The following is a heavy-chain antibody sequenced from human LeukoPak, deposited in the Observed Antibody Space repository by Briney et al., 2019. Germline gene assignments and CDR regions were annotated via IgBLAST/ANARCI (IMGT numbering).Heavy chain of an antibody. J-gene: IGHJ4*02. Sequence: PGGSLRLSCAASGFTFTNYRMTWVRQAPGKGLEWVSSISSTSGYIFYADSVQGRFTISRDNAKGSLYLQMNSLRAEDTAVYYCARGSTPYWGQGTLVTVSS. CDR3: ARGSTPY. V-gene: IGHV3-21*01. CDR2: ISSTSGYI. CDR1: GFTFTNYR. D-gene: IGHD1-26*01.